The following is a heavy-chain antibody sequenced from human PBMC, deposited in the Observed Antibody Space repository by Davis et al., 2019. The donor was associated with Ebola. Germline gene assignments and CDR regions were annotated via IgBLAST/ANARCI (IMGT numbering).Heavy chain of an antibody. J-gene: IGHJ6*02. CDR1: GYSFTSYW. Sequence: KVSCKGSGYSFTSYWIGWVRQMPGKGLEWIGIIYPGDSDTRYSPSFQGQVTISADKSISTAYLQWSSLKASDTAMYYCARPMVQGDFYYYYGMDVWGQGTTVTVSS. V-gene: IGHV5-51*01. CDR2: IYPGDSDT. CDR3: ARPMVQGDFYYYYGMDV. D-gene: IGHD3-10*01.